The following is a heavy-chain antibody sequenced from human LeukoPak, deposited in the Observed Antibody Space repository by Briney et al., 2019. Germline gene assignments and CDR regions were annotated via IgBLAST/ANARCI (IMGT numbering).Heavy chain of an antibody. CDR2: IYSGGST. CDR1: VFTVSTNY. V-gene: IGHV3-53*01. D-gene: IGHD6-13*01. J-gene: IGHJ4*02. Sequence: PGGSLRLSCLASVFTVSTNYMGWVRQAPGKGLEWVSVIYSGGSTYYADSVKGRFTISRDNSKNTLYLELKSLGAEDTAVYYCARASIAAAGYYFDYWGQGTLVTVSS. CDR3: ARASIAAAGYYFDY.